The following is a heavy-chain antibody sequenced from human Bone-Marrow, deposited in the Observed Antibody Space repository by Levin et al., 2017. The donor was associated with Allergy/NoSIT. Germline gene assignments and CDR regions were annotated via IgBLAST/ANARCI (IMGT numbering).Heavy chain of an antibody. J-gene: IGHJ4*02. CDR1: GFIFDDCV. CDR3: AKGSSSYYSYFDS. V-gene: IGHV3-9*01. D-gene: IGHD6-13*01. Sequence: PGGSLRLSCAASGFIFDDCVMHWVRQAPGKGLEWVSSINWNSGNIDYADSVKGRFLISRDNSRNFLHLQMNSLKTEDTAHYYCAKGSSSYYSYFDSWGQGTLVLVSS. CDR2: INWNSGNI.